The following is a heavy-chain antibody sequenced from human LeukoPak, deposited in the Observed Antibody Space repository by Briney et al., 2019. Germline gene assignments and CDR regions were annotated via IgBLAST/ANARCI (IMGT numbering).Heavy chain of an antibody. D-gene: IGHD3-3*01. CDR3: ARGFRIGDMTIFAY. CDR1: RYTVSGYY. Sequence: ASVKVSCKASRYTVSGYYMQWVRQAPGQGLEWMGWISTDGGGTGYAENFPGRVTMTRDTSISTYYMELTRLRSDDTAVYFCARGFRIGDMTIFAYWGQGALVTVSS. J-gene: IGHJ4*02. CDR2: ISTDGGGT. V-gene: IGHV1-2*02.